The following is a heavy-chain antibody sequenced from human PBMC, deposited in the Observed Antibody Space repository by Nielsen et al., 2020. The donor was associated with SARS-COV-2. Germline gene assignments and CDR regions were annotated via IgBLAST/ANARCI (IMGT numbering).Heavy chain of an antibody. CDR2: MWYDEADQ. Sequence: GESLQISCAASGFTFSNYAMHWVRQAPGKGLEWVADMWYDEADQYYADSVKGRFTISRDNSKNTLYLQMNSLRAEDTATYYCARDSSTYYNVLSGPDYWGQGTLVTVSS. J-gene: IGHJ4*02. V-gene: IGHV3-33*01. D-gene: IGHD3-10*02. CDR3: ARDSSTYYNVLSGPDY. CDR1: GFTFSNYA.